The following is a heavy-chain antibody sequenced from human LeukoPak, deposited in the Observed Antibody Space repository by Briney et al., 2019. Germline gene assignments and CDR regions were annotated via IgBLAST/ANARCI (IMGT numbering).Heavy chain of an antibody. V-gene: IGHV3-33*01. CDR2: IWYDGSNK. J-gene: IGHJ4*02. D-gene: IGHD6-19*01. CDR3: ARERLVHRVSPPDV. Sequence: GGSLRLSCAASGFTFSSYGMHWVRQAPGKGLEWVAVIWYDGSNKYYADSVKGRFTISRDNSKNTLYLQMNSLRAEDTAVYYCARERLVHRVSPPDVWGQGTLVTVSP. CDR1: GFTFSSYG.